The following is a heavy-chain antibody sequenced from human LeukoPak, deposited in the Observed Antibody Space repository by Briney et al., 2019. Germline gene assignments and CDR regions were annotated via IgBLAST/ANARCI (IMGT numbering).Heavy chain of an antibody. CDR2: ISSSSNTI. Sequence: QAGGSLRLSCAASGFTFSSYSMNWVRQAPGKGLEWVSYISSSSNTIYYADSVKGRFTISRDNAKNSLYLQMNSLRVEDTAVYYCARVRSSWYYFDYWGQGTLVTVSS. CDR1: GFTFSSYS. D-gene: IGHD6-13*01. J-gene: IGHJ4*02. CDR3: ARVRSSWYYFDY. V-gene: IGHV3-48*04.